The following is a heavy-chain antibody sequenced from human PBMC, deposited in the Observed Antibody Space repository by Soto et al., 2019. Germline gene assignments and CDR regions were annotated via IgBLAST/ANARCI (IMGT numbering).Heavy chain of an antibody. CDR3: ARRYCSSTSCTRGGWFDP. CDR2: IYPGDSDT. Sequence: GESLKISCKGSGYSFTSYWIGWVSQMPGKGLEWMGIIYPGDSDTRYSPSVQGQVTISADKSISTAYLQWSSLKASDTAMYYCARRYCSSTSCTRGGWFDPWGQGTLVTVSS. CDR1: GYSFTSYW. D-gene: IGHD2-2*01. V-gene: IGHV5-51*01. J-gene: IGHJ5*02.